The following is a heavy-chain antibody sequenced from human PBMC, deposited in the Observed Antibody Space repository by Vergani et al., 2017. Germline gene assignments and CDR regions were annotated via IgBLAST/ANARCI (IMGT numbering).Heavy chain of an antibody. CDR2: IYNSGST. J-gene: IGHJ6*02. CDR1: CGSITSGTYY. V-gene: IGHV4-61*02. CDR3: AKTLYATNGPNYYYYGMDV. Sequence: QVQLKESGPGLVKPSQTLSLICTVSCGSITSGTYYLTWIRQPAGKGLEWIGRIYNSGSTNYNPSLKSRVTISIDTSKNQFSLKVSSVTAADTAVYYCAKTLYATNGPNYYYYGMDVWGQGTTVTVSS. D-gene: IGHD5/OR15-5a*01.